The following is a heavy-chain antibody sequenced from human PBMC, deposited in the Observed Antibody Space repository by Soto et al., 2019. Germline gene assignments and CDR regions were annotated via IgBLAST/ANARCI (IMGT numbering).Heavy chain of an antibody. CDR2: ISYSGNT. CDR1: GGSISNFY. CDR3: ARAPMVLSRSYFDS. Sequence: ASETLSLTCTVSGGSISNFYWSWIRQPPGKGLEWIGYISYSGNTNYNPSLKSRVSISVDTSENQLSLNLTSVTAADTAVYYCARAPMVLSRSYFDSWGQGTPVTVSS. D-gene: IGHD2-8*01. V-gene: IGHV4-59*01. J-gene: IGHJ4*02.